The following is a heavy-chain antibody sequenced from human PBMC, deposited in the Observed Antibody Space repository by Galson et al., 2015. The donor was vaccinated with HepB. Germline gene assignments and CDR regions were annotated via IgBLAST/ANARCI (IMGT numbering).Heavy chain of an antibody. D-gene: IGHD6-25*01. CDR1: RFSFVNYV. CDR3: ARNLRSGLLGRTWSTFDS. CDR2: ISPDGNYK. Sequence: SLRLSCAASRFSFVNYVMSWVRQAPGKGLEWVALISPDGNYKYFADSVKGRFTISRDNSKNTLSLDINGLRSEGTAVYYCARNLRSGLLGRTWSTFDSWGQGTLVTVSS. V-gene: IGHV3-30*05. J-gene: IGHJ4*02.